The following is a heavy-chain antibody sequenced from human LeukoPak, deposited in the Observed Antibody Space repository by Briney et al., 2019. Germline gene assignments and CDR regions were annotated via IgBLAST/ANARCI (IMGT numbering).Heavy chain of an antibody. Sequence: ASETLSLTCTVSGGSISSYYWSWIRQPPGKGLEWIGYIYYSGSTNYNPSLKSRVTISVDTSKNQFSLKLSSVTAADTAVYYCARHGRAENYYYYGMDVWGQGTTVTVSS. D-gene: IGHD1-14*01. V-gene: IGHV4-59*08. CDR1: GGSISSYY. CDR2: IYYSGST. J-gene: IGHJ6*02. CDR3: ARHGRAENYYYYGMDV.